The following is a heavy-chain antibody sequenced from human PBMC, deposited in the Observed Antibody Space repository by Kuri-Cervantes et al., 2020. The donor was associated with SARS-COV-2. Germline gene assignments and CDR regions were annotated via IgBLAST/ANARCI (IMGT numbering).Heavy chain of an antibody. Sequence: SQTLSLTCAVYGGSFSGYYWSWIRQPPGRGLEWIGEINHSGSTYYNPSLKSRVTMSVDTSKNQFSLKLSSVTAADTAVYYCARDDDISNGLDPWGQGTLVTVSS. CDR2: INHSGST. D-gene: IGHD3-22*01. CDR1: GGSFSGYY. J-gene: IGHJ5*02. V-gene: IGHV4-34*01. CDR3: ARDDDISNGLDP.